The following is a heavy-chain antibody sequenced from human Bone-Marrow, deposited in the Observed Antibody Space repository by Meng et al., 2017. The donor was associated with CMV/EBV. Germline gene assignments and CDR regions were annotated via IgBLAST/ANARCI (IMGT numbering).Heavy chain of an antibody. Sequence: QLVQSGPEVTKPGAALRITCKGSGYSFTNSWISWVRQMPGKGLEWMGRIDPSDSYTNYSPSFQGHVIFSVDKSIDTAYLQWSSLKASDSAMYYCARGLGEFPSADYWGQGTLVTVSS. V-gene: IGHV5-10-1*03. D-gene: IGHD3-10*01. CDR3: ARGLGEFPSADY. J-gene: IGHJ4*02. CDR2: IDPSDSYT. CDR1: GYSFTNSW.